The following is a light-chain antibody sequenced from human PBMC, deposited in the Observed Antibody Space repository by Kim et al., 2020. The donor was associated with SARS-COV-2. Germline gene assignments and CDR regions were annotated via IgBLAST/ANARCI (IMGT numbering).Light chain of an antibody. CDR1: QSVSSSY. CDR3: QQYGASPLT. CDR2: GAS. J-gene: IGKJ4*01. Sequence: EIVLTQSPGTLSLSPGERATLSCGASQSVSSSYLAWYQHKPGQAPRLLIYGASSRATGIPDRFSGSGSGTDFTLTISRLEPEDFAVYYCQQYGASPLTFVGGTKVDIK. V-gene: IGKV3-20*01.